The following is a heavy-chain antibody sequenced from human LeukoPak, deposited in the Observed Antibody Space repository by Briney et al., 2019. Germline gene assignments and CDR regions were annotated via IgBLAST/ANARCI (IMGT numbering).Heavy chain of an antibody. Sequence: HSGGSLRLSCAASGFTFSNYVMSWVRQAPGKGLEWVSGISGSGDSTYYADSVKGRYTISRDNSKNTLYLQMNSLRAEDTAVYYCARGLEANYGDYPFDYWGQGTLVTVSS. D-gene: IGHD4-17*01. V-gene: IGHV3-23*01. J-gene: IGHJ4*02. CDR1: GFTFSNYV. CDR2: ISGSGDST. CDR3: ARGLEANYGDYPFDY.